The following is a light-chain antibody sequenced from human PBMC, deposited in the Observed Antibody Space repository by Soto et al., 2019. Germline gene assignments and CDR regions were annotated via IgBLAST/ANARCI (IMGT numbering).Light chain of an antibody. CDR1: QSIGNF. J-gene: IGKJ5*01. CDR2: AAS. CDR3: QQSYSPPPIT. Sequence: DIQMTQSPSSLSASVGDRVTITCRTSQSIGNFLDWYQQKPGKAPKLLIYAASSLQSGVPSRFSGSASGTDFTLTISSLQPEDFATYYCQQSYSPPPITFGQGTRLEIK. V-gene: IGKV1-39*01.